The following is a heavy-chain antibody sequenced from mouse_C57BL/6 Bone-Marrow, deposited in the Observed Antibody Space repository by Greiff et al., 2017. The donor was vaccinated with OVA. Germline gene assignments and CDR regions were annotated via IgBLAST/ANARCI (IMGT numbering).Heavy chain of an antibody. CDR2: IHPNSGST. D-gene: IGHD2-4*01. CDR1: GYTFTSYW. J-gene: IGHJ4*01. Sequence: VQLQQPGAELVKPGASVKLSCKASGYTFTSYWMHWVKQRPGQGLEWIGMIHPNSGSTNYNEKFKSKATLTVDKSSSTAYMQLSSLTSEDSAVYYCAGPYDYDRDYYAMDYWGRGTAVTVTA. CDR3: AGPYDYDRDYYAMDY. V-gene: IGHV1-64*01.